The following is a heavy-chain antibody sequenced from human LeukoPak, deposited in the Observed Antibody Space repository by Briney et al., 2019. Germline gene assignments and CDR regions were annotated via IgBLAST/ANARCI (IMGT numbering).Heavy chain of an antibody. Sequence: GGSLRLSYAASGFTFRNYAMSGVRQAPGKGLEWVSTISGSGGDTYYADSVKGRFTISRDNSKNTLYLQMNSLRSEDTAVYYCTKTYSSSSYDYWGQGTLVTVSS. CDR2: ISGSGGDT. D-gene: IGHD6-13*01. CDR1: GFTFRNYA. CDR3: TKTYSSSSYDY. J-gene: IGHJ4*02. V-gene: IGHV3-23*01.